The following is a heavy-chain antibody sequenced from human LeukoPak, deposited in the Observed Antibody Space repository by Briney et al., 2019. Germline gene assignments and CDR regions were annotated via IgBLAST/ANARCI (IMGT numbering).Heavy chain of an antibody. D-gene: IGHD3-16*02. CDR3: ACMITFGGVIVIFDY. Sequence: GASVKVSCKASGYTFTNSYIHWVRQAPGQVLEWMGLINPDGGNTNYAQNFQGRVTMTEDTSTDTAYMELSSLRSEDTAVYYCACMITFGGVIVIFDYWGQGTLVTVSS. CDR2: INPDGGNT. CDR1: GYTFTNSY. V-gene: IGHV1-46*01. J-gene: IGHJ4*02.